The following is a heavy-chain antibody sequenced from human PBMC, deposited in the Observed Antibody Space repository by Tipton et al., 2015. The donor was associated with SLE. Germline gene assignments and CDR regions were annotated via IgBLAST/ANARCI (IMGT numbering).Heavy chain of an antibody. V-gene: IGHV4-34*01. D-gene: IGHD6-19*01. CDR3: ARGIAVAAPAFDI. CDR2: INHSG. CDR1: GGSFSGYY. J-gene: IGHJ3*02. Sequence: TLSLTCAVYGGSFSGYYWSWIRQPPGKGREWIGEINHSGSTISVDTSKNQFSLKLSSVTAADTAVYYCARGIAVAAPAFDIWGQGTMVTVSS.